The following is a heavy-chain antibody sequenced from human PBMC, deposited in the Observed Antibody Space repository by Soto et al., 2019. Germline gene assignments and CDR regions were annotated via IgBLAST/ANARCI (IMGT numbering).Heavy chain of an antibody. CDR2: IYYSGST. CDR3: ARHVFQYIVVEPAAMGWAYFDS. Sequence: SETLSLTCTVSGGSLSSYYWSWIRQPPGKGLEWIGYIYYSGSTNYNPSLKSRVTISVDTSKNQFSLKLSSVTGADTAVYYCARHVFQYIVVEPAAMGWAYFDSGGQGTLVTV. D-gene: IGHD2-2*01. V-gene: IGHV4-59*08. CDR1: GGSLSSYY. J-gene: IGHJ4*02.